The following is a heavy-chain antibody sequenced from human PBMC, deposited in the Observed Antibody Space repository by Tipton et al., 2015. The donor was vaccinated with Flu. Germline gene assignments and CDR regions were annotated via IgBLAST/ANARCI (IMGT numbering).Heavy chain of an antibody. CDR3: ARGSYYGDFRIYYGMDV. CDR2: IDWDDDK. CDR1: GFSLSTSGMC. V-gene: IGHV2-70*11. J-gene: IGHJ6*02. Sequence: LVKPSQTLTLTCTFSGFSLSTSGMCVSWIRQPPGKALEWLARIDWDDDKYYSTSLKTRLTISKDTSKNQVVLTMTNMDPVDTATYYCARGSYYGDFRIYYGMDVWGQGTTVTVSS. D-gene: IGHD4-17*01.